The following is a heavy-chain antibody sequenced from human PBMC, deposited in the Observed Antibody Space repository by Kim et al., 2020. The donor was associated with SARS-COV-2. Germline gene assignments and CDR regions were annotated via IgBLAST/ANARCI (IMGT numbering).Heavy chain of an antibody. J-gene: IGHJ4*02. V-gene: IGHV3-23*01. CDR3: DASDF. Sequence: ISYSGTNTHYAASVEGRFPISRDNPMNTLYRQMNSLRAEDTAVYYCDASDFWGQGTLVTVSS. CDR2: ISYSGTNT.